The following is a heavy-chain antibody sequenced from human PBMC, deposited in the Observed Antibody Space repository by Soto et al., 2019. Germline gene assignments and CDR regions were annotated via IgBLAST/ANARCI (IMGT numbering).Heavy chain of an antibody. D-gene: IGHD5-12*01. CDR3: ARDRGYR. J-gene: IGHJ3*01. CDR2: IYSGGST. CDR1: GFSVSNNY. Sequence: QLVESGGGLVQPGGSLRLSCAASGFSVSNNYMKWVRQAPGKGLEWVSLIYSGGSTYYADSVKCRFTISRDNSKNTLFLQMNSLRVEDTAVYYCARDRGYRWGQGTMVTVSS. V-gene: IGHV3-66*01.